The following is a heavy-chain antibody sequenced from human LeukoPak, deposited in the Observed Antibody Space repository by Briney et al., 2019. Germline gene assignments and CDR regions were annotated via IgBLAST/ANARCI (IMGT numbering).Heavy chain of an antibody. J-gene: IGHJ5*02. Sequence: PSETLSLTCTVSGGSISSYYWSWIRQPPGKGLEWIGYIYTSGSTNYNPSLKSRVTISVDTSKNHFSLKLSSVTAADTAVYYCARAYYDFWSGLDGNWFDPWGQGTLVTVSS. D-gene: IGHD3-3*01. V-gene: IGHV4-4*09. CDR1: GGSISSYY. CDR3: ARAYYDFWSGLDGNWFDP. CDR2: IYTSGST.